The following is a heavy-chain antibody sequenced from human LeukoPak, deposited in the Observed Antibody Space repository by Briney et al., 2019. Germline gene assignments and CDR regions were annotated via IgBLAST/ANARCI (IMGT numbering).Heavy chain of an antibody. J-gene: IGHJ4*02. CDR3: AKDGLGALPDGPFDY. CDR2: ISGSGGST. Sequence: SGGSLRLSCAASGFTFSSYAMSWVRQSPGKGLEWVSAISGSGGSTYYADSVKGRLTISRDNSKNTLYLQMNSLRAEDTAVYYCAKDGLGALPDGPFDYWGQGTLVTVSS. D-gene: IGHD3/OR15-3a*01. V-gene: IGHV3-23*01. CDR1: GFTFSSYA.